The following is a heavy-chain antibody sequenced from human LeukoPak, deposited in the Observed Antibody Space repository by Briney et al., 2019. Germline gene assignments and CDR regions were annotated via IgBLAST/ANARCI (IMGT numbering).Heavy chain of an antibody. D-gene: IGHD6-19*01. CDR3: ARGLSPVAGSWSVAGGEDAFDI. Sequence: GGSLRLSCAASGFTFSSYWMSWVRQAPGKGLEWVANIKQDGSEKYYVDSVKGRFTISRDNAKNSLYLQMNSLRAEDTAVYYCARGLSPVAGSWSVAGGEDAFDIWGQGTMVTVSS. V-gene: IGHV3-7*01. CDR1: GFTFSSYW. J-gene: IGHJ3*02. CDR2: IKQDGSEK.